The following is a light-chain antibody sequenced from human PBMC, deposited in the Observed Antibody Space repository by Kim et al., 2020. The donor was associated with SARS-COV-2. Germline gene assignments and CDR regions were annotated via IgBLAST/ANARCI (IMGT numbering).Light chain of an antibody. CDR3: QQRINWPST. Sequence: SSPGESATLSCRASQSVGSYLAWYQHKPGQAPRLLISDASNKAAGIPARFSGSGSGTDFTLTISSLDPEDFAVYYCQQRINWPSTFGQGTRLEIK. CDR2: DAS. CDR1: QSVGSY. V-gene: IGKV3-11*01. J-gene: IGKJ5*01.